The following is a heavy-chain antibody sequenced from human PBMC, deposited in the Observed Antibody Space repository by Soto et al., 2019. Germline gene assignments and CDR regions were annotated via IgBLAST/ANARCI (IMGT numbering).Heavy chain of an antibody. V-gene: IGHV3-21*01. CDR1: GFTFSSYS. Sequence: GSLRLSCAASGFTFSSYSMNWVRQAPGKGLEWVSSISSSSSYIYYADSVKGRFTISRDNAKNSLYLQMNSLRAEDTAVYYCARDGLSVAGKTYYYYGMDVWGQGTTVTVSS. CDR2: ISSSSSYI. D-gene: IGHD6-19*01. J-gene: IGHJ6*02. CDR3: ARDGLSVAGKTYYYYGMDV.